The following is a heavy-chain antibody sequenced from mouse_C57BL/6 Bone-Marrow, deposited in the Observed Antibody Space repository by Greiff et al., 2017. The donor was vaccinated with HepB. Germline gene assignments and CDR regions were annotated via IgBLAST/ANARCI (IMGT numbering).Heavy chain of an antibody. Sequence: VKLQQPGAELVKPGASVKLSCKASGYTFTSYWMQWVKQRPGQGLEWIGEIDPSDSYTNYNQKFKGKATLTVDTSSSTAYMQLSSLTSEDSAVYYCARSGYSKTYYAMDYWGQGTSVTVSS. CDR3: ARSGYSKTYYAMDY. J-gene: IGHJ4*01. CDR2: IDPSDSYT. D-gene: IGHD2-5*01. CDR1: GYTFTSYW. V-gene: IGHV1-50*01.